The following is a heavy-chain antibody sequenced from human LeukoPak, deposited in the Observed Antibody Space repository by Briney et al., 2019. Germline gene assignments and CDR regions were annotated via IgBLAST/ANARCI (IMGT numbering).Heavy chain of an antibody. V-gene: IGHV4-39*07. Sequence: SETLSLTCTVSGGSISSSSYYWGWIRQPPGKGLEWIGSIYYSGSTYYNPSLKSRVTISVDTSKNQFSLKLSSVTAADTAVYYCTAVRYFEGSPIDYWGQGTLVTVSS. CDR3: TAVRYFEGSPIDY. D-gene: IGHD3-9*01. CDR2: IYYSGST. J-gene: IGHJ4*02. CDR1: GGSISSSSYY.